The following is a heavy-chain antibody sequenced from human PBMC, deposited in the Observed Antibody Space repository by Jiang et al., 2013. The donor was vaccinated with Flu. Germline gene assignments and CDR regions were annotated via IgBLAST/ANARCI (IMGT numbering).Heavy chain of an antibody. V-gene: IGHV1-69*04. CDR1: QHFTGYG. CDR3: ARGDGSLSGWFFDS. Sequence: SGAEVKKPGSSVKVSCKVSQHFTGYGFFWVRLAPGQGLEWMGRITPSIMMTKYAPAFQGRLMITADTSASTAHMELTGLTSDDTAIYYCARGDGSLSGWFFDSWGQGTQSPSLQ. CDR2: ITPSIMMT. D-gene: IGHD3-10*01. J-gene: IGHJ4*02.